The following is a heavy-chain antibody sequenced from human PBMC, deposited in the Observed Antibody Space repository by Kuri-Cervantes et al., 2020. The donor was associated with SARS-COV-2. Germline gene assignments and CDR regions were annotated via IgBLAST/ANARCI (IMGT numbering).Heavy chain of an antibody. CDR3: ARKGGVYSSSCPDY. CDR1: ASTFCSYA. CDR2: IIGTGGST. J-gene: IGHJ4*02. V-gene: IGHV3-23*01. Sequence: GESPNPSRPAPASTFCSYAMSWVRQAPGKGLEWVSAIIGTGGSTYYADSVQGRFTISRDNSKNTLYLQMNSLRAEDTAVYYCARKGGVYSSSCPDYWGQRTLVTVSS. D-gene: IGHD6-13*01.